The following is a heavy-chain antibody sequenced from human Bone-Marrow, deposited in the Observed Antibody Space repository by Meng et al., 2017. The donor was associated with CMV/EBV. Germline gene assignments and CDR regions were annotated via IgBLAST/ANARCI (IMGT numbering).Heavy chain of an antibody. D-gene: IGHD2-2*01. CDR1: GFTFSSYE. J-gene: IGHJ6*02. V-gene: IGHV3-21*01. CDR3: SRGFSCRSTSCPSSYYYYGMDV. CDR2: ISSSSSYI. Sequence: GESLKISCAASGFTFSSYEMNWVRQAPGKGLEWVSSISSSSSYIYYADSVKGRFTISRDNAKNSLYLQMNSLRAEDTAVYYFSRGFSCRSTSCPSSYYYYGMDVWGHCPTVT.